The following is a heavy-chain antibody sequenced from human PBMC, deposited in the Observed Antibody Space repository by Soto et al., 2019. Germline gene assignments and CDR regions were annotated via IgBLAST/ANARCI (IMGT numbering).Heavy chain of an antibody. D-gene: IGHD3-16*01. CDR2: ISYDGSNK. CDR3: ARDLGKSNEYYFGN. J-gene: IGHJ4*02. Sequence: PGGSLRLSCAASGFTFRSYAMHWVRQAPGKGLEWVAVISYDGSNKYFPDSVKGRFTISRDNSKNTLSLEMNSLRTEDTAVYYCARDLGKSNEYYFGNWGQGTLVTVSS. CDR1: GFTFRSYA. V-gene: IGHV3-30-3*01.